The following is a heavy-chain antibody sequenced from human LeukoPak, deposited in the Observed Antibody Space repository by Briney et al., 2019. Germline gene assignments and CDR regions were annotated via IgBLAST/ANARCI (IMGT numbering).Heavy chain of an antibody. D-gene: IGHD1-1*01. V-gene: IGHV1-2*02. CDR3: AREGVDWNHSVYYFDY. CDR2: INPNSGGT. J-gene: IGHJ4*02. Sequence: GASVKVSCKASGYTFTGYYMHWVRQAPGQGLEWMGWINPNSGGTNYAQKFQGRVTMTRDTSISTAYMELSRLRSDDTAVYYCAREGVDWNHSVYYFDYWGQGTLVTVPS. CDR1: GYTFTGYY.